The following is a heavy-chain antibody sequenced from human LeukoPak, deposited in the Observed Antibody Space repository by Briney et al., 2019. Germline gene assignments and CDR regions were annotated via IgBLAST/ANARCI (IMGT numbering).Heavy chain of an antibody. CDR2: ISSSSSYI. Sequence: PGGSLRLSCAASGFTISSYSMNWVRQAPGKGLEWVSSISSSSSYIYYADSVKGRFTISRDNAKNSLYLQMNSLRAEDTAVYYCARVPIGYSGYAEVGALSYFDYWGQGTLVTVPS. CDR1: GFTISSYS. V-gene: IGHV3-21*01. CDR3: ARVPIGYSGYAEVGALSYFDY. J-gene: IGHJ4*02. D-gene: IGHD5-12*01.